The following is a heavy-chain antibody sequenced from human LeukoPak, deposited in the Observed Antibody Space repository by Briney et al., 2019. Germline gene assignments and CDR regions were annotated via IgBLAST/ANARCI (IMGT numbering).Heavy chain of an antibody. CDR2: IYYSGST. CDR3: ASSPLRSPSSLRFDY. CDR1: GGSVSSSSYH. Sequence: SETLSLTCTVSGGSVSSSSYHWGWIRQPPGRGLEWIGYIYYSGSTNYNPSLKSRVTISVDTSKNQFSLKLSSVTAADTAVYYCASSPLRSPSSLRFDYWGQGTLVTVSS. J-gene: IGHJ4*02. D-gene: IGHD4-17*01. V-gene: IGHV4-61*01.